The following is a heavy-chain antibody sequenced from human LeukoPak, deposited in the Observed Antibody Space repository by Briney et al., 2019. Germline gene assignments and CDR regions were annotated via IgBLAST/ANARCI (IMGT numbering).Heavy chain of an antibody. D-gene: IGHD1-26*01. CDR3: ARDSPGSRGATTFDY. CDR2: IYYSGST. J-gene: IGHJ4*02. Sequence: SETLSLTCTVSGGSISSHYWSWIRQPPGKGLEWIGYIYYSGSTNYNPSLKSRVTISVDTSKNQFSLKLSSVTAADTAVYYCARDSPGSRGATTFDYWGQGTLVTVSS. V-gene: IGHV4-59*11. CDR1: GGSISSHY.